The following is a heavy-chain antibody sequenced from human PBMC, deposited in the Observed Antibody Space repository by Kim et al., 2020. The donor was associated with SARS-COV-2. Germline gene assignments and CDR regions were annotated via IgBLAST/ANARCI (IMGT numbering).Heavy chain of an antibody. CDR3: AREGESLKHFDY. V-gene: IGHV1-46*01. D-gene: IGHD3-16*01. CDR2: ITPSGDAT. J-gene: IGHJ4*02. Sequence: ASVKVSCKASGYTFSTYFMQWVRQAPGQGLEWMGVITPSGDATNYAQRFRGRVTVTRDTSTSTLYMELTSLRSEDTAVYYCAREGESLKHFDYCGQGTLV. CDR1: GYTFSTYF.